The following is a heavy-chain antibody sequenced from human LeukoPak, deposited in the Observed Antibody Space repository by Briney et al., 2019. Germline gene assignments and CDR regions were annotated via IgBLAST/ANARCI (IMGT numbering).Heavy chain of an antibody. CDR1: GFTFSSYG. Sequence: GGSLRLSCAASGFTFSSYGMHWVRQAPGKGLEWVAFIRYDGSNKYYADSVKGRFTISRDNSKNTLYLQMNSLRAEDTAVYYCARTDSSSWSRGPGVFDYWGQGTLVTVSS. CDR3: ARTDSSSWSRGPGVFDY. D-gene: IGHD6-13*01. CDR2: IRYDGSNK. V-gene: IGHV3-30*02. J-gene: IGHJ4*02.